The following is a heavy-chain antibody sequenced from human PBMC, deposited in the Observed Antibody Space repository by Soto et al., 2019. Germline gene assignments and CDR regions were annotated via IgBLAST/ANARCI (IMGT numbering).Heavy chain of an antibody. CDR1: GGSISSSSYY. CDR2: IYYSGST. CDR3: ARHLGGSYYYYYGMDV. J-gene: IGHJ6*02. V-gene: IGHV4-39*01. Sequence: QLQLQESGPGLVKPSETLSLTCTVSGGSISSSSYYWGWIRQPPGKGLEWIGSIYYSGSTYYNPSLKSRVTISVDTSKNQFSLKLSSVTAADTAVYYCARHLGGSYYYYYGMDVWGRGTTVTVSS. D-gene: IGHD3-3*01.